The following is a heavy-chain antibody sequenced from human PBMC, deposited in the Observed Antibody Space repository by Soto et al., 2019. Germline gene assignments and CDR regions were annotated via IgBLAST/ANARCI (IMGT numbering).Heavy chain of an antibody. CDR2: VSYHGGYN. Sequence: GGSLRLSCEASGFTFTKYAMHWVRPAPGKGLEWVAVVSYHGGYNYYADSVKGRFTISRANSNSTLYLQMNSLRADDTATYYCTRSYYYDSDGLYSGPGYYFDYWGQGNVFTVSS. CDR3: TRSYYYDSDGLYSGPGYYFDY. V-gene: IGHV3-30-3*01. D-gene: IGHD3-22*01. CDR1: GFTFTKYA. J-gene: IGHJ4*02.